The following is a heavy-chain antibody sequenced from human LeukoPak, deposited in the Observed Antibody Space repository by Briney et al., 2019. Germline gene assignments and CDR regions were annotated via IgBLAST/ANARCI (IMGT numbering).Heavy chain of an antibody. CDR3: ARPRQTNGVSYWYFDL. J-gene: IGHJ2*01. CDR1: GFTFSSYW. CDR2: INSDGSST. V-gene: IGHV3-74*01. Sequence: GGSLRLSCAASGFTFSSYWMHWVRQAPGKGLVWVSGINSDGSSTSYADSVKGRFTISRDNAKNTLYLQMNSLRAEDTAVYCCARPRQTNGVSYWYFDLWGRGTLVTVSS. D-gene: IGHD2-8*01.